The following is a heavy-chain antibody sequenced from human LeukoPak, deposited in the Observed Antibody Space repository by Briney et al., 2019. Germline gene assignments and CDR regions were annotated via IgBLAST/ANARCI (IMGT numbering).Heavy chain of an antibody. V-gene: IGHV4-34*01. J-gene: IGHJ6*02. Sequence: SETLSLTCAVYGGSFSGYYWSWIRQPPGKGLEWIGEINHSGSTNYNPSLKSRVTISVDTSKNQFSLKLSSVTAADTAVYYCARSLGEWYYYYYGMGVWGQGTTVTVSS. CDR1: GGSFSGYY. D-gene: IGHD1-26*01. CDR2: INHSGST. CDR3: ARSLGEWYYYYYGMGV.